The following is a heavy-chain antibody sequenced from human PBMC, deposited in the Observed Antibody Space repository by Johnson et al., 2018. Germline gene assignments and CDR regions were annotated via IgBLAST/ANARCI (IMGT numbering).Heavy chain of an antibody. CDR1: GFTFSTYG. D-gene: IGHD3-22*01. CDR3: ARDYHDGKTHNYSPLDY. CDR2: IWYDGSKK. Sequence: QVQLVESGGGVVQPGRSXTLSCVASGFTFSTYGMQWVRQAPGKGLEWVAVIWYDGSKKYYGDSVKGRFTISKDNSKNTLYLKMNNLRAEDTAVYYFARDYHDGKTHNYSPLDYWGQGTLVTVSS. V-gene: IGHV3-33*01. J-gene: IGHJ4*02.